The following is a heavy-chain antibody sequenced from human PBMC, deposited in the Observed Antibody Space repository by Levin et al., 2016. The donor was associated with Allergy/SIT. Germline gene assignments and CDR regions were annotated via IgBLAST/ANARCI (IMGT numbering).Heavy chain of an antibody. CDR3: AKDYYYDSSGYTTAVDY. D-gene: IGHD3-22*01. CDR2: ISGDGGST. J-gene: IGHJ4*02. V-gene: IGHV3-43*02. CDR1: GFTFDDYA. Sequence: GGSLRLSCAASGFTFDDYAMHWVRQAPGKGLEWVSLISGDGGSTYYADSVKGRFTISRDNSKNSLYLQMNSLRTEDTALYYCAKDYYYDSSGYTTAVDYWGQGTLVTVSS.